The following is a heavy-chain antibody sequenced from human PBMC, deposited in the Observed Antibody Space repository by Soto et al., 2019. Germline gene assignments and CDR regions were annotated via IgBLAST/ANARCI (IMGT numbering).Heavy chain of an antibody. CDR1: GFTFSSYG. CDR3: AKEKLRFLEWVSYFDY. Sequence: QVQLVESGGGVVQPGRSLRLSCAASGFTFSSYGMHWVRQAPGKGLGWGAVISYDGSNKYYADSVKGRFTISRDNYNNTLYLQMNSLGAEDTAVYYCAKEKLRFLEWVSYFDYWGQGTLVTVSS. J-gene: IGHJ4*02. V-gene: IGHV3-30*18. CDR2: ISYDGSNK. D-gene: IGHD3-3*01.